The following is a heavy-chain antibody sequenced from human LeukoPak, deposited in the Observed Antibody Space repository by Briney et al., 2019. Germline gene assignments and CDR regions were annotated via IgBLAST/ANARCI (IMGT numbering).Heavy chain of an antibody. CDR1: GFTFSFYG. J-gene: IGHJ4*02. Sequence: PGGTLRLSCAASGFTFSFYGMNWVRQAPGKGLEWVSGITGIGGSTYYADPVKGRFIIFRDNSKNTLYLQMNSLRAEDTAVYYCAKTVLRLGELSWEYFDYWGQGTLVTVSS. CDR3: AKTVLRLGELSWEYFDY. CDR2: ITGIGGST. V-gene: IGHV3-23*01. D-gene: IGHD3-16*02.